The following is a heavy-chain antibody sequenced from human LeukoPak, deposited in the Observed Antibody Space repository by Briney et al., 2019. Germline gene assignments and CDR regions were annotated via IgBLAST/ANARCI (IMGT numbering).Heavy chain of an antibody. Sequence: PGGSLRLSCAASGFSFSGYWMTWVRQAPGKGLEWVANIKEDGSEKYYADFVKGRFTISRDNAKNSLDLQMNSLRAEDTAVYYCARDQYSSGWYSFDYWGQGTLVTVSS. J-gene: IGHJ4*02. CDR3: ARDQYSSGWYSFDY. CDR2: IKEDGSEK. V-gene: IGHV3-7*03. D-gene: IGHD6-19*01. CDR1: GFSFSGYW.